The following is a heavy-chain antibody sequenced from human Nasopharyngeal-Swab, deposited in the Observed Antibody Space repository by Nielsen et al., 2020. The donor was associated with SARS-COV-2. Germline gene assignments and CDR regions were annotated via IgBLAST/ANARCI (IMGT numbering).Heavy chain of an antibody. CDR1: GYTFTGYY. V-gene: IGHV1-2*06. CDR2: INPYRGGT. J-gene: IGHJ4*02. Sequence: ASVKVSCKASGYTFTGYYIHWVRQAPGQGLEWMGRINPYRGGTNYAQKFQGRVTMPRDTSISTAYMELSRLRSDDTAVYYCARVYSRSFEYWGQGTQVTVSS. D-gene: IGHD6-6*01. CDR3: ARVYSRSFEY.